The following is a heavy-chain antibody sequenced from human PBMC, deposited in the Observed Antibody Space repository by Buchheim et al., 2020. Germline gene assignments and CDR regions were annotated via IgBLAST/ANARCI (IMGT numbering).Heavy chain of an antibody. Sequence: EVQVLESGGGLVQPGGSLRLSCAASGFTFSNYAMSWVRQAPGKGLEWVSTISGSGVTTYNADSVKGRFTISRDNSNNTLYLQMNSLRAEDTALYYCAKGICRNGVCYPDYWGQGTL. CDR2: ISGSGVTT. CDR1: GFTFSNYA. D-gene: IGHD2-8*01. J-gene: IGHJ4*02. V-gene: IGHV3-23*01. CDR3: AKGICRNGVCYPDY.